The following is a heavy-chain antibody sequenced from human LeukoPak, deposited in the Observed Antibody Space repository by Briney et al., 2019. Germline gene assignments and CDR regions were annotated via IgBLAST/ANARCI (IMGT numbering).Heavy chain of an antibody. J-gene: IGHJ6*02. Sequence: GGSLRLSCAASGFTFSSYAMSWVRQAPGKGLEWVSAISGSGGSTYYADSVKGRFTISRDNSKNSLYLQMNSLRAEDTAVYYCARAPHYSNYGPYYYGMDVWGQGTTVTVSS. D-gene: IGHD4-11*01. V-gene: IGHV3-23*01. CDR2: ISGSGGST. CDR1: GFTFSSYA. CDR3: ARAPHYSNYGPYYYGMDV.